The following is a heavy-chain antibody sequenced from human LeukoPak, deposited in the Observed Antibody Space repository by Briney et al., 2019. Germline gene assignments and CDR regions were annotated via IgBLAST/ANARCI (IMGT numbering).Heavy chain of an antibody. Sequence: GGSLRLPCVASGFGSNIYNIHWVRQAPATGLEWVALISYDGSKTYYAGSVKGRFTISRDSSNNTLYLQMNSLRPEDTALYYCARSGDYGDHFDYWSQGTLDTVSS. CDR3: ARSGDYGDHFDY. D-gene: IGHD4-17*01. CDR1: GFGSNIYN. CDR2: ISYDGSKT. J-gene: IGHJ4*02. V-gene: IGHV3-30-3*01.